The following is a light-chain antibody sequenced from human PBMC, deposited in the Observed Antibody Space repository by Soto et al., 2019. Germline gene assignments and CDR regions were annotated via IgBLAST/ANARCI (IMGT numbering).Light chain of an antibody. CDR3: QQYNTYPPT. V-gene: IGKV1-5*01. CDR2: GVS. CDR1: QSFSSW. Sequence: DIHMTQSPSTLSVSVGDRVTITCRASQSFSSWVAWYQQKPGKAPKLLIYGVSSLKAGVPSRFSGSGSGTEFTLTISSLQPDDFATYYCQQYNTYPPTFGQGTKVEI. J-gene: IGKJ1*01.